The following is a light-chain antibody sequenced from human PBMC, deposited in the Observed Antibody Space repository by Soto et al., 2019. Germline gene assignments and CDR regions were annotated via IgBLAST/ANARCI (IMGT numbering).Light chain of an antibody. Sequence: ETVLTQSPGTLSLSPGERATLSCRASQSVSSNYLAWYQQKPGQAPSLLIYGASRRATGIPERFSGSGSGTDFILTTSRLEPEDFAVYYCQQYGSSPRTFGQGTKVDIK. J-gene: IGKJ1*01. V-gene: IGKV3-20*01. CDR3: QQYGSSPRT. CDR2: GAS. CDR1: QSVSSNY.